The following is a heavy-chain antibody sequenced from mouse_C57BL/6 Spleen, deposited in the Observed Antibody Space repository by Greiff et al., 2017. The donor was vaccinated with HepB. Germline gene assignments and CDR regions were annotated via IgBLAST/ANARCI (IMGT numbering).Heavy chain of an antibody. CDR3: AREGSACAWFAY. CDR2: INPSNGGT. CDR1: GYPFTSYW. V-gene: IGHV1-53*01. Sequence: QVQLQQPGTELVKPGASVKLSCKASGYPFTSYWMHWVKQRPGQGLEWIGNINPSNGGTNYNKKFKSKATLTVDKSSSTAYMQLSSLTAEDAAVYYCAREGSACAWFAYWGQGTLVTVSA. J-gene: IGHJ3*01. D-gene: IGHD6-1*01.